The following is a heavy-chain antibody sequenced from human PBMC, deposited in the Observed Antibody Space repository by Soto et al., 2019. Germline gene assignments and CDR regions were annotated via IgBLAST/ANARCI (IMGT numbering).Heavy chain of an antibody. J-gene: IGHJ4*02. CDR2: INPANGNT. V-gene: IGHV1-3*05. D-gene: IGHD3-16*02. CDR3: TRSAISPYGGLIGPFDY. CDR1: GYTCTAYA. Sequence: QVQLAQSGAEERKPGASVKVSCEATGYTCTAYAMHWVRQAPGQRLEWMGWINPANGNTKYSQKFQGRLTITSDTSANTGYMELNSLTSEDTAMYYCTRSAISPYGGLIGPFDYWGQGNLVTVSS.